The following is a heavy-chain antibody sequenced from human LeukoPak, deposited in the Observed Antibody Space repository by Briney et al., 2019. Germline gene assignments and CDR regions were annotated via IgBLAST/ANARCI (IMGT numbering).Heavy chain of an antibody. J-gene: IGHJ3*02. Sequence: SVKVSCKASGDTFSRNTIRWGRQGPGEGVEWMGRSIPILDMANYAQKLKGRVTITADKYTSRAYMELSRVRSEDTAVYDCARDAVAALSLDIWGQGTMVTVSS. D-gene: IGHD2-15*01. CDR1: GDTFSRNT. V-gene: IGHV1-69*04. CDR2: SIPILDMA. CDR3: ARDAVAALSLDI.